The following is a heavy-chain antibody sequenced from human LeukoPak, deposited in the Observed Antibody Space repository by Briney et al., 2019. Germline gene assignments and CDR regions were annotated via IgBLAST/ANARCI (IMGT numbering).Heavy chain of an antibody. Sequence: GESLQISCQGSGSSFTTYWSGCVRQLPGKGLEWMGIIYPGDPDTRYSPSFQGQVTMSADKSISTAYLQWSSLKASDTSMCYCASVYFSDGYIYYFDYWGQGTLVTVAS. CDR2: IYPGDPDT. J-gene: IGHJ4*02. CDR3: ASVYFSDGYIYYFDY. D-gene: IGHD5-24*01. CDR1: GSSFTTYW. V-gene: IGHV5-51*01.